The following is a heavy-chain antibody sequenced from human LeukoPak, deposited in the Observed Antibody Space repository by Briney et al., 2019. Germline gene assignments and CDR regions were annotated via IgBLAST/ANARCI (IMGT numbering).Heavy chain of an antibody. J-gene: IGHJ4*02. CDR1: GFTFSSYA. V-gene: IGHV3-30-3*01. D-gene: IGHD3-9*01. CDR3: AKDDILTGTFDY. CDR2: ISYDGSNK. Sequence: PGGSLRLSCAASGFTFSSYAMHWVRQAPGKGLEGVAVISYDGSNKYYADSVKGRFTISRDNSKNTLYLQMNSLRAEDTAVYYCAKDDILTGTFDYWGQGTLVTVSS.